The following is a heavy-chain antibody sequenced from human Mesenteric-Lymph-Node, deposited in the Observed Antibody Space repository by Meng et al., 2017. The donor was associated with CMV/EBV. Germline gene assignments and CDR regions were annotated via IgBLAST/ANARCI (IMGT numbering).Heavy chain of an antibody. Sequence: ESLKISCAVSGFIFSDHYVDWVRQAPGKGLEWVASIYSSGSSYYNPSLKSRVTISVDTSKNQFSLKLTSVTAADTAVYYCARDTGHSSRRTYDAFDMWGQGTMVTVSS. J-gene: IGHJ3*02. CDR1: GFIFSDHY. V-gene: IGHV4-38-2*02. CDR2: IYSSGSS. CDR3: ARDTGHSSRRTYDAFDM. D-gene: IGHD3-22*01.